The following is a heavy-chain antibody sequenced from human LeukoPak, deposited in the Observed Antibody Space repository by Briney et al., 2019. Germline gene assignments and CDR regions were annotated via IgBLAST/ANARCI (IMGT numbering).Heavy chain of an antibody. CDR1: GGSISSGGYY. D-gene: IGHD3-9*01. J-gene: IGHJ3*02. CDR3: ARGMGYYDILTGYSEEDAFDI. Sequence: SQTLSHTCTVSGGSISSGGYYWSWIRQHPGKGLEWIGYIYYSGSTYYNPSLKSRVTISVDTSKNQFSLKLSSVTAADTAVYYCARGMGYYDILTGYSEEDAFDIWAKGQWSPSLQ. V-gene: IGHV4-31*03. CDR2: IYYSGST.